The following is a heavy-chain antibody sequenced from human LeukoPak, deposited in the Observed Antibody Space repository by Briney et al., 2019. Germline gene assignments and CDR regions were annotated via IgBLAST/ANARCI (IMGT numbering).Heavy chain of an antibody. V-gene: IGHV4-34*01. J-gene: IGHJ4*02. D-gene: IGHD3-10*01. Sequence: SETLSLTCAVYGGSFSGYYWSWIRQPPGKGLEWIGEINYSGSTNYNPSLKSRVTISIDTSKNQFSLKLSSVTAADTAVYYCARDPPMYYYGSGRSDYWGQGTLVTVSS. CDR3: ARDPPMYYYGSGRSDY. CDR2: INYSGST. CDR1: GGSFSGYY.